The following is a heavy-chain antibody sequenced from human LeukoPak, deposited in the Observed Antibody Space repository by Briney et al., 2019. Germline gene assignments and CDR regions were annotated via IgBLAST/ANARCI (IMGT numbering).Heavy chain of an antibody. Sequence: GGSLRLSCAASGFTFSDYYMSWIRQAPGKGLEWVSYISSSGSTIYYADSVRGRLTISRDNAKNSLYLQMNSLRAEDTAVYYCARGISKWNWFDPWGQGTLVTVSS. D-gene: IGHD6-13*01. V-gene: IGHV3-11*01. J-gene: IGHJ5*02. CDR2: ISSSGSTI. CDR3: ARGISKWNWFDP. CDR1: GFTFSDYY.